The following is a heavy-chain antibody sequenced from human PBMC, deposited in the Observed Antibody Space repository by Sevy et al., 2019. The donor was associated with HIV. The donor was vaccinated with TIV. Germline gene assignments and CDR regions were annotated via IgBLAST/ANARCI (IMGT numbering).Heavy chain of an antibody. CDR3: ARGFRSMDQPTYYCYYMDV. Sequence: GGSLRLSCAASGFTVSSNYMSWVRQAPGKGLEWVSVIYSGGSTYYADSVKGRVSISRDNSKNTLYLQMNGLRAEDTVVYYCARGFRSMDQPTYYCYYMDVWGKGTTVTVSS. J-gene: IGHJ6*03. CDR2: IYSGGST. V-gene: IGHV3-53*01. D-gene: IGHD2-2*01. CDR1: GFTVSSNY.